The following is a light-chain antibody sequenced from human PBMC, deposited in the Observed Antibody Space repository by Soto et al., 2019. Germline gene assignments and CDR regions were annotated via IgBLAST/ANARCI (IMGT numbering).Light chain of an antibody. CDR1: QSVSSNY. V-gene: IGKV3-20*01. CDR3: QQYGSSPRIT. Sequence: EIVLTQSPGTLSLSPGERATLSCRASQSVSSNYLAWYQQKPGQAPRLLIYGASSRATGIPDRFSGSGSGTDFTLIISRLEPEDFVIYYCQQYGSSPRITFGQGTRLEIK. J-gene: IGKJ5*01. CDR2: GAS.